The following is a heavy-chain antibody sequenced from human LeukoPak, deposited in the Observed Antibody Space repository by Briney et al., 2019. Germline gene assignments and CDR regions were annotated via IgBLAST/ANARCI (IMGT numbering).Heavy chain of an antibody. J-gene: IGHJ5*02. D-gene: IGHD3-3*01. Sequence: SETLSLTCTVSGGSISSGSYYWSWIRQPAGKGLQWIGRFYASGSTSYNPSLKSRVTISVDTSKNQFSLRLNSVTAADTAVYYCAREQSGFYNWFDPWGQGTLVTASS. CDR3: AREQSGFYNWFDP. V-gene: IGHV4-61*02. CDR2: FYASGST. CDR1: GGSISSGSYY.